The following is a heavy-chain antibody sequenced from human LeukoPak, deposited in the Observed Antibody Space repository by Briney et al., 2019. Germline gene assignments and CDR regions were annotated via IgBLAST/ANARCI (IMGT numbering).Heavy chain of an antibody. V-gene: IGHV3-64*01. D-gene: IGHD1-26*01. CDR3: ARGGSYGAGYYYYYMDV. Sequence: PGGSLRLSCADSGFTFSSYAMHWVRQAPGKGLEYVSAISSNWGSTYYANSVKGRFTISRDNSKNTLYLQMGSLRAEDMAVYYCARGGSYGAGYYYYYMDVWGKGTTVTISS. CDR1: GFTFSSYA. J-gene: IGHJ6*03. CDR2: ISSNWGST.